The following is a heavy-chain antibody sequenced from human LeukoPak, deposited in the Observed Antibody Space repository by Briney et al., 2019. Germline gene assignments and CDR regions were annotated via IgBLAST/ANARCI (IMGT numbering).Heavy chain of an antibody. J-gene: IGHJ4*02. CDR2: INLSGST. D-gene: IGHD3-3*01. V-gene: IGHV4-34*01. CDR1: GGSFSGSY. Sequence: PSETLSLTCGVSGGSFSGSYWGWIRQPPGKGLEWIGEINLSGSTNYNSSLTSRVTISLDTYKIQCSLNLRSVTTADTAVYYCARVSFSFFGVVTAHFDSWGQGTLVAVSS. CDR3: ARVSFSFFGVVTAHFDS.